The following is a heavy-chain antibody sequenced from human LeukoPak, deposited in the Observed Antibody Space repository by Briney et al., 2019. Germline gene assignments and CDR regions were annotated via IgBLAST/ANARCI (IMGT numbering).Heavy chain of an antibody. Sequence: SVKVSCKASGGTFSSYAISWVRQAPGQGLEWMGGIIPIFGTANYAQKFQGRVTITTDESTSTAYMELSSLRSEDTVVYYCARATYYDSSGYYDAFDIWGQGTMVTVSS. CDR1: GGTFSSYA. CDR3: ARATYYDSSGYYDAFDI. D-gene: IGHD3-22*01. CDR2: IIPIFGTA. J-gene: IGHJ3*02. V-gene: IGHV1-69*05.